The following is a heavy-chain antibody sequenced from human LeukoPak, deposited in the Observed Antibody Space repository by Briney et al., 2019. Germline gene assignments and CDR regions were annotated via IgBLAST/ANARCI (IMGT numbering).Heavy chain of an antibody. V-gene: IGHV3-23*01. CDR1: GFTFSSYW. J-gene: IGHJ4*02. CDR3: AKDLLFQKGSSSSFDY. CDR2: ISGSGGNT. D-gene: IGHD6-6*01. Sequence: GGSLRLSCAASGFTFSSYWMSWVRQAPGKGLEWVSAISGSGGNTYYADSVKGRFTISRDNSKNTLYLQMNSLRAEDTAVYYCAKDLLFQKGSSSSFDYWGQGTLVTVPS.